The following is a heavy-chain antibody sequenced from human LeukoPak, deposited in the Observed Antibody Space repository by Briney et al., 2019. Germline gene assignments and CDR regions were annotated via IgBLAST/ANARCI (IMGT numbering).Heavy chain of an antibody. CDR3: TRGANYYGSGGYYNGFDY. CDR1: GFIFSSYW. Sequence: GGSLKLSCAASGFIFSSYWMSWVRQAPGKGLEWVANIKWDGSEKYYVDSVKGRFTISRDYAKNSLYLQMNSLRAEDTAVYYCTRGANYYGSGGYYNGFDYWGRGTLVTVSS. V-gene: IGHV3-7*04. D-gene: IGHD3-10*01. CDR2: IKWDGSEK. J-gene: IGHJ4*02.